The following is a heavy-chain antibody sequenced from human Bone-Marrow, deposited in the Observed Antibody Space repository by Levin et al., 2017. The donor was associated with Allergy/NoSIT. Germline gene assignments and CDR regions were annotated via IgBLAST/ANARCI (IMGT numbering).Heavy chain of an antibody. CDR1: GDSISSRSYY. Sequence: PGGSLRLSCTVSGDSISSRSYYWGWIRQPPGKGLQWIGSLYYSGGTYYNPSIKSRVTVSVDSSKNQFSLKLNSVTAADTAVYYCARAAVGGYTSSWYYFDYWGQGTLVTVSS. D-gene: IGHD6-13*01. J-gene: IGHJ4*02. CDR3: ARAAVGGYTSSWYYFDY. V-gene: IGHV4-39*07. CDR2: LYYSGGT.